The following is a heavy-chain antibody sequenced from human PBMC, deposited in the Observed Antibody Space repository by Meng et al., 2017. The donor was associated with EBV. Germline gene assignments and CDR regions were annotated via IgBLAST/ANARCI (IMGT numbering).Heavy chain of an antibody. V-gene: IGHV1-69*06. Sequence: QVRLVQAGVEVKKPGSSVKVSCKASGGTFSSYAISWVRQAPGQGLEWIGGIIPIFGTANYAQKFQGRVTITADKSTSTAYMELSSLRSEDTAVYYCARAEIAAAGRLDYWGQGTLVTVSS. J-gene: IGHJ4*02. CDR3: ARAEIAAAGRLDY. CDR1: GGTFSSYA. CDR2: IIPIFGTA. D-gene: IGHD6-13*01.